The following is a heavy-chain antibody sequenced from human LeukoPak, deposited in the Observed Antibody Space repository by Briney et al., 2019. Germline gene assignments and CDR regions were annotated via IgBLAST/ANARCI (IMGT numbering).Heavy chain of an antibody. CDR3: ARGRLQKYYFDY. J-gene: IGHJ4*02. D-gene: IGHD4-11*01. CDR2: ISYDGSNK. Sequence: PGRSLRLSCAASGFTFSSYAMHWVRQAPGKGLEWVAVISYDGSNKYYADSVKGRFTISRDNSKNTLYLQMNSLRAEDTAVYYCARGRLQKYYFDYWGQGTLVTVSS. CDR1: GFTFSSYA. V-gene: IGHV3-30-3*01.